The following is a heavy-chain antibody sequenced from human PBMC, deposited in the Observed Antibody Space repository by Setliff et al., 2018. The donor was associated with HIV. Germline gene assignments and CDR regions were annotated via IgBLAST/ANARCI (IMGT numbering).Heavy chain of an antibody. V-gene: IGHV4-39*01. J-gene: IGHJ6*03. D-gene: IGHD3-10*01. CDR3: ARSGGLFRGLITYYYTHV. Sequence: PSETLSLTCAVSGGSISSSSYYWGWIRQPPGKGLEWSGNIYYNGSTYSTPSLKSRVTIPVDTSKNQFSLKLSSVTAADTAMYYCARSGGLFRGLITYYYTHVWGIGTTVTVCS. CDR1: GGSISSSSYY. CDR2: IYYNGST.